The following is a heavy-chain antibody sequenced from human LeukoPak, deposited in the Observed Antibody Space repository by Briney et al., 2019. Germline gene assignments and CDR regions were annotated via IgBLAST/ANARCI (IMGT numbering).Heavy chain of an antibody. CDR1: GYSFTNYA. J-gene: IGHJ4*02. CDR2: IIPIFGTT. Sequence: SVKVSCKASGYSFTNYALNWVRQAPGQGLEWMGGIIPIFGTTNYARKFRGRVTLTADKSTRTAYMELSSLRSEDTAVYYCARDNDSRDPPHFDYWGQGTLVTVSS. V-gene: IGHV1-69*06. CDR3: ARDNDSRDPPHFDY. D-gene: IGHD3-16*01.